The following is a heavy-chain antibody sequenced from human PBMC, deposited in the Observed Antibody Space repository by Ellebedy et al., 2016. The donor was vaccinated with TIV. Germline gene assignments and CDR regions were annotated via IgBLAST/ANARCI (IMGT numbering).Heavy chain of an antibody. V-gene: IGHV3-23*01. CDR3: AKLGGVLSWYADY. CDR1: GFTFGCCA. J-gene: IGHJ4*02. CDR2: ISNGGDTT. Sequence: GESLKISCAASGFTFGCCAMSWVRQAPGKGLEWVSVISNGGDTTYADSVKGRFTISRDNSTHTLYLQMNRLRSDDTAIYYCAKLGGVLSWYADYWGLGTLVTVSS. D-gene: IGHD6-13*01.